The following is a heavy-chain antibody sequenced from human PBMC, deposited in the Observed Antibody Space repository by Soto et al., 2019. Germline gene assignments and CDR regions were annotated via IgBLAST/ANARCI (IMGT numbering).Heavy chain of an antibody. J-gene: IGHJ4*02. CDR3: VRTSLVVAAATREDY. CDR1: GFTFSSYW. D-gene: IGHD2-15*01. CDR2: INSDGSST. V-gene: IGHV3-74*01. Sequence: PGGSLRLSCAASGFTFSSYWMHWVRQAPGKGLVWVSRINSDGSSTSYADSVKGRFTISRDNAKNTLYLQTNSLRAEDTAVYYCVRTSLVVAAATREDYWGQGTLVTVSS.